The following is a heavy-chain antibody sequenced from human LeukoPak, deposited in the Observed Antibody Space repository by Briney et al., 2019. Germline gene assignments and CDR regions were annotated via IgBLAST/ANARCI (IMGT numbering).Heavy chain of an antibody. D-gene: IGHD5-24*01. CDR3: ARVEMATIGRPFDY. CDR2: MNPKSGNT. V-gene: IGHV1-8*03. Sequence: ASVKVSCKASGYTFTIYDINWVRQATGQGLEWMGWMNPKSGNTGYAQKFQGRVTITRNTSITTAYMELSSLRPEDTAVYYCARVEMATIGRPFDYWGQGTLVTVSS. CDR1: GYTFTIYD. J-gene: IGHJ4*02.